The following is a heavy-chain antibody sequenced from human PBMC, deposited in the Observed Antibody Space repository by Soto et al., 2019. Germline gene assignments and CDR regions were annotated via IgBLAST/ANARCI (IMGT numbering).Heavy chain of an antibody. D-gene: IGHD2-15*01. Sequence: QIQLVQSGAEVKKPGASVKVSCKASAYTFPSLTFTWVRQAPGQGLEWMGWITAYSGDPTSVQKFQDRVTMSTDTSTSSAYMELRSLRSDDTAVYFCAGILQGSPGDFAYWGQGTLVTVSS. V-gene: IGHV1-18*01. CDR2: ITAYSGDP. CDR3: AGILQGSPGDFAY. J-gene: IGHJ4*02. CDR1: AYTFPSLT.